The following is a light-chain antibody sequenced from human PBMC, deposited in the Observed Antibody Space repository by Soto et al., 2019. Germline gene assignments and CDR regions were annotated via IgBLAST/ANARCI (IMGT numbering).Light chain of an antibody. CDR3: QQYNTWPPMYT. V-gene: IGKV3-15*01. Sequence: EIVMTQSPATLSVSPGERATLSCRASQSVSSNLAWYQQKPGQTPRLLIYGASTRATGIPARFSGSGSATEFTLTISSLQSEDFAVYYCQQYNTWPPMYTFGQGTKLEIK. CDR2: GAS. CDR1: QSVSSN. J-gene: IGKJ2*01.